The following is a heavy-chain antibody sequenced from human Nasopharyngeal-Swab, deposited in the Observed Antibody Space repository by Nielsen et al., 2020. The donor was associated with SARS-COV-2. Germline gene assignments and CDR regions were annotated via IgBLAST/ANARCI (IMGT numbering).Heavy chain of an antibody. CDR1: GFTFTNYW. J-gene: IGHJ4*02. CDR3: ARIGYSSSSTDY. CDR2: INQDESVK. D-gene: IGHD6-6*01. V-gene: IGHV3-7*01. Sequence: GESMKISCAASGFTFTNYWMSWFGQAPGKGLEWVANINQDESVKYYVDSVKGRFTVSRDNAKDSLYLQMNSLRIEDTAVYFCARIGYSSSSTDYWGQGTLVTVSS.